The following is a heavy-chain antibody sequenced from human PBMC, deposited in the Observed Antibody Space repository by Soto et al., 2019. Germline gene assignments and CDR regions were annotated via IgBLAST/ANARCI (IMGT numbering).Heavy chain of an antibody. D-gene: IGHD5-12*01. CDR3: ARGSDFLYYYGMDV. CDR2: IYYSGST. Sequence: SDTLSLTCTVSGGSISSYYWSWIRQPPGKGLEWIGYIYYSGSTNYNPSLKSRVTISVDTSKNQFSLKLSSVTAADTAVYYCARGSDFLYYYGMDVWGQGTTVTVSS. J-gene: IGHJ6*02. V-gene: IGHV4-59*01. CDR1: GGSISSYY.